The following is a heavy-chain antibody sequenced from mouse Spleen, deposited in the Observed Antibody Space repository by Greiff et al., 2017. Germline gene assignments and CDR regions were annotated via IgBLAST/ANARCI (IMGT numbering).Heavy chain of an antibody. CDR2: IDPSDSYT. J-gene: IGHJ3*01. D-gene: IGHD2-10*02. CDR1: GYTFTSYW. Sequence: QVQLQQPGAELVMPGASVKLSCKASGYTFTSYWMHWVKQRPGQGLEWIGEIDPSDSYTNYNQKFKGKATLTVDKSSSTAYMQLSSLTSEDSAVYYCARSGYGNYPFAYWGQGTLVTVSA. CDR3: ARSGYGNYPFAY. V-gene: IGHV1-69*01.